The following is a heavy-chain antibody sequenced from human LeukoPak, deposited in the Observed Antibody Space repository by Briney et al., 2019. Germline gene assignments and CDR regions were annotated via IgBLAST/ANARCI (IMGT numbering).Heavy chain of an antibody. J-gene: IGHJ4*02. CDR2: INAGNGNT. Sequence: ASVKVSCKASGYTFTSYAMHWVRQAPGQRLEWMGWINAGNGNTKYSQKFQGRVTITGDTSASTAYTELSSLRSEDTAVYYCARDLWTSGSVDYWGQGTLVTVSS. CDR1: GYTFTSYA. CDR3: ARDLWTSGSVDY. V-gene: IGHV1-3*01. D-gene: IGHD3-3*01.